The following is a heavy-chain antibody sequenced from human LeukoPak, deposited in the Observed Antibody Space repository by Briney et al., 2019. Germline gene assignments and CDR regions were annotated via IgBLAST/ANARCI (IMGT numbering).Heavy chain of an antibody. J-gene: IGHJ6*02. Sequence: GGSLRLSCAASGFTFSSYAMSWVRQAPGKGLEWVSTISGSASTTYYADSVKGRFTISRDTSENTLYLQMNSLRAEDTAVYYCARDELRGGDYTNYYYYGMDVWGQGTTVTVSS. CDR2: ISGSASTT. D-gene: IGHD2-21*02. CDR3: ARDELRGGDYTNYYYYGMDV. V-gene: IGHV3-23*01. CDR1: GFTFSSYA.